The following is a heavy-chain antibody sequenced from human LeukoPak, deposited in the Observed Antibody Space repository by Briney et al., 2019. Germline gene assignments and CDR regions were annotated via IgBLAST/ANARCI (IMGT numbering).Heavy chain of an antibody. CDR1: GYSISSGYY. D-gene: IGHD3-22*01. CDR3: AKNSGYYHPYYIDS. V-gene: IGHV4-38-2*02. CDR2: IYHSRST. Sequence: SETLSLTCIVSGYSISSGYYWDWTRQPPGKGLEWIGNIYHSRSTYYNPSLKSRVTISVDTSKNQFSLKLNSVTAADTAVYYCAKNSGYYHPYYIDSWGQGTLVTVSS. J-gene: IGHJ4*02.